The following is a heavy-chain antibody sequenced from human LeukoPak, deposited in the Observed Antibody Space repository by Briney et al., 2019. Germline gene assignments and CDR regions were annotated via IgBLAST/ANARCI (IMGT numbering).Heavy chain of an antibody. D-gene: IGHD3-16*01. CDR3: ARGDAGYYYGMDV. J-gene: IGHJ6*02. CDR1: GFTFSSYE. V-gene: IGHV3-48*03. CDR2: ISGSGSTI. Sequence: GGSLRLSCAASGFTFSSYEMNWVRQPPGKGLEWVSYISGSGSTIYYADSVKGRFTISRDNAKNSLNLQMNSLRAEDTAVYYCARGDAGYYYGMDVWGQGTTLTVSS.